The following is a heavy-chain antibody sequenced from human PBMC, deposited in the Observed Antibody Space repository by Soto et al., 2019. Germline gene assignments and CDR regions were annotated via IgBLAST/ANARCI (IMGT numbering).Heavy chain of an antibody. D-gene: IGHD5-18*01. V-gene: IGHV3-30*18. J-gene: IGHJ4*02. Sequence: HPGGSLRLSCAASGFTFSSYGMHWVRQAPGKGLEWVAVISYDGSNKYYADSVKGRFTISRDNSKNTLYLQMNSLRAEDTAVYYCAKDLFNTAMAKEKAPVDYWGQGTLVTVSS. CDR2: ISYDGSNK. CDR3: AKDLFNTAMAKEKAPVDY. CDR1: GFTFSSYG.